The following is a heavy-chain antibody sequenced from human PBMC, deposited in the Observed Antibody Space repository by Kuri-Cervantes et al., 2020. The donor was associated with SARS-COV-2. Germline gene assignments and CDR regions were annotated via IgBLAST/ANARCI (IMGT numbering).Heavy chain of an antibody. V-gene: IGHV3-9*01. CDR1: GFTFDDYA. CDR2: ISWNSGSI. Sequence: SLKISCAASGFTFDDYAMHWVRQAPGKGLAWVSGISWNSGSIGYADSVKGRFTISRDNAKNSLYLQMNSLRAEDTALYYCAKESWYEDSRLGYFDLWGRGTLVTVSS. D-gene: IGHD2-15*01. J-gene: IGHJ2*01. CDR3: AKESWYEDSRLGYFDL.